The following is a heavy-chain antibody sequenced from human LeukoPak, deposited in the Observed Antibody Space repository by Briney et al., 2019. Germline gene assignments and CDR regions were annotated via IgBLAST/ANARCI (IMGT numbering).Heavy chain of an antibody. D-gene: IGHD3-10*01. CDR2: IYHSGST. J-gene: IGHJ5*02. CDR1: GYSISSGTY. Sequence: SETLSLTCTVSGYSISSGTYWDWIRQPPGKGLEWIGTIYHSGSTYYNPSLKSRVTMSVDTSKNQFSLKLSSVTAADTAVYSCARGSVRGEFDPWGQGTLVTVSS. V-gene: IGHV4-38-2*02. CDR3: ARGSVRGEFDP.